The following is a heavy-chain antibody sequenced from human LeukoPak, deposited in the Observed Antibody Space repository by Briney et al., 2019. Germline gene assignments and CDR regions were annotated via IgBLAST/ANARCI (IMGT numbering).Heavy chain of an antibody. CDR2: ISGSGDST. V-gene: IGHV3-23*01. Sequence: GGSLRLSCAASAFSFSDYNMNWVRQTPGKGLEWVSSISGSGDSTFYADSVKGRFSISRDNSKNTLYLQVNGLRTEDTAVYYCAKDRLLNCRGDCYIFDYWGQGTVVTVSS. CDR3: AKDRLLNCRGDCYIFDY. D-gene: IGHD2-21*02. J-gene: IGHJ4*02. CDR1: AFSFSDYN.